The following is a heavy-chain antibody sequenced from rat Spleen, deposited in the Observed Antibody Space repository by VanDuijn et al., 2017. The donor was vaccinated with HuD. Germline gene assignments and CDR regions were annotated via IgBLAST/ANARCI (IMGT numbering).Heavy chain of an antibody. CDR1: GYSITSNY. J-gene: IGHJ2*01. Sequence: EVQLQESGPGLVKPSQSLSLTCSVTGYSITSNYWDWIRKFPGNKMEWMGYISYSGSTSYNPSLKSRISITRDTSKNQFFLQLNSVTTEDTATYYCARGPVDYWGQGVMVTVSS. CDR3: ARGPVDY. CDR2: ISYSGST. V-gene: IGHV3-1*01.